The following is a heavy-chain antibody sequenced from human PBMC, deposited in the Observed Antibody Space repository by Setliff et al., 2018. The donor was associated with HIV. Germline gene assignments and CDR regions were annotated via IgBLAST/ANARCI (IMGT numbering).Heavy chain of an antibody. D-gene: IGHD3-16*02. J-gene: IGHJ4*02. CDR3: ARERSLGDYPWGSYRTIDY. V-gene: IGHV4-39*02. Sequence: PSETLSLTCIVSGVSTISSSSSYYWGWIRQPPGKGLEWIGYISHSGSTYYNPSLKSRVTISVDTSKNHFSLRLNSVTAADTADYYCARERSLGDYPWGSYRTIDYWGQGALVTVSS. CDR1: GVSTISSSSSYY. CDR2: ISHSGST.